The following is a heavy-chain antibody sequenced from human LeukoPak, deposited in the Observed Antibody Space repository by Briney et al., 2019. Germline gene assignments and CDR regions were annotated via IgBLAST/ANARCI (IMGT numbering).Heavy chain of an antibody. J-gene: IGHJ4*02. CDR3: ARGRGTSVYFDS. CDR1: GFTFSSYS. V-gene: IGHV3-48*01. CDR2: ISSSGSAL. Sequence: GGSLRLSCAASGFTFSSYSMNWVRQAPGKGLEWISYISSSGSALYYADSVKGRFTISRDSAQNSLSLQMSSLRVEDTAVYYCARGRGTSVYFDSWGQGTLVTVSS. D-gene: IGHD1-1*01.